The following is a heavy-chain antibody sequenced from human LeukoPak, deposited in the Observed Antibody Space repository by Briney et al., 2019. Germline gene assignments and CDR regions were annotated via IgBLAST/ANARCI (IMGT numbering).Heavy chain of an antibody. J-gene: IGHJ4*02. CDR2: INPNSGDT. CDR3: ARDMDTGPDLFDY. CDR1: GGTFSSYA. D-gene: IGHD5-18*01. Sequence: ASVKVSCKASGGTFSSYAISWVRQAPGQGLEWMGWINPNSGDTDYAQNFQGRVTMTRDTSISTAYLDLSRLRSDDTAVYYCARDMDTGPDLFDYWGQGTLVTVSS. V-gene: IGHV1-2*02.